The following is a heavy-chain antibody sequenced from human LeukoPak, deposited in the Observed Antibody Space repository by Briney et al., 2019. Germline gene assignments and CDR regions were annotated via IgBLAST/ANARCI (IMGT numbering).Heavy chain of an antibody. V-gene: IGHV1-2*02. CDR2: IHPNSGGT. J-gene: IGHJ5*02. Sequence: ASVKVFCKASGYTFTGYYMHWVRQASGQGFEWMGWIHPNSGGTNYAQKFQRRVTMTRDTSISTAYMELSRLRSDDTAVYYCARDDYYDSSGYYFSWGQGTLVTVSS. CDR1: GYTFTGYY. CDR3: ARDDYYDSSGYYFS. D-gene: IGHD3-22*01.